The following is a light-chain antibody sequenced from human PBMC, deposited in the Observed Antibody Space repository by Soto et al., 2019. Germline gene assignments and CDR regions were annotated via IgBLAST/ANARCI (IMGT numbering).Light chain of an antibody. Sequence: QSVLTQPPSVSGAPGQRVTISCTGSSSNIGAGYDVHWYQQLPGTAPKLLIYGNSNLPSGVPDRFSGSKSGTSASLAITGLQAEDEADYYCQSYDSSLSGSNVVFGGGTKVTVL. CDR2: GNS. CDR1: SSNIGAGYD. V-gene: IGLV1-40*01. CDR3: QSYDSSLSGSNVV. J-gene: IGLJ2*01.